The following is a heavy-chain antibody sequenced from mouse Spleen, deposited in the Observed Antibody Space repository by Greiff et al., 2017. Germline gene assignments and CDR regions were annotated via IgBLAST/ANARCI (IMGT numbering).Heavy chain of an antibody. V-gene: IGHV1-53*01. CDR3: ARTDGRAWFAY. CDR2: INPSNGGT. Sequence: QVQLQQPGAELVRPGSSVKLSCKASGYTFTSYWMHWVKQRPGQGLEWIGNINPSNGGTNYNEKFKSKATLTVDKSSSTAYMQLSSLTSEDSAVYYCARTDGRAWFAYWGQGTLVTVSA. J-gene: IGHJ3*01. D-gene: IGHD1-1*02. CDR1: GYTFTSYW.